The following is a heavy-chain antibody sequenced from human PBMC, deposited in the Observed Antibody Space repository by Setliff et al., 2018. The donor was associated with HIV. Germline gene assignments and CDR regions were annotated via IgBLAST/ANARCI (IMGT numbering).Heavy chain of an antibody. Sequence: GGSLRLSCAASGFSFSWFGMHWVRQAPGKGLEWVAFIRYDGSNKYYADSVKGRFTISRDNAKNSLYLQMNSLRAEDTAVYYCARPNYYDSSGSFDYWGQGTLVTVSS. CDR1: GFSFSWFG. J-gene: IGHJ4*02. V-gene: IGHV3-30*02. CDR3: ARPNYYDSSGSFDY. D-gene: IGHD3-22*01. CDR2: IRYDGSNK.